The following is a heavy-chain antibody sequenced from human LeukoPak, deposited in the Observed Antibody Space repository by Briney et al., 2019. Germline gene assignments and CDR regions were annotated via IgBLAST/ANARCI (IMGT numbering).Heavy chain of an antibody. J-gene: IGHJ6*03. V-gene: IGHV4-59*11. CDR1: GGSISGHY. Sequence: SETLSLTCTVSGGSISGHYWSWIRQPPGKGLEWIGYIYYTGSTNYNPSLKSRVTMSVDTSKNQFSLKLSSVTAADTAVYYCARGLGSYYYYYYMDVWGKGTTVTVSS. CDR2: IYYTGST. CDR3: ARGLGSYYYYYYMDV. D-gene: IGHD7-27*01.